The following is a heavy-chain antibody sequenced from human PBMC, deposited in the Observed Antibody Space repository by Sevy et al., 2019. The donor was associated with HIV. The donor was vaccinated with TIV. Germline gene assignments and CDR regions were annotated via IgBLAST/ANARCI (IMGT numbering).Heavy chain of an antibody. CDR1: GGSITSLY. D-gene: IGHD1-26*01. CDR3: AGENAWGRGYS. CDR2: IYYNGHI. J-gene: IGHJ4*02. V-gene: IGHV4-59*08. Sequence: SETLSLTCAVSGGSITSLYWNWIRQPPGKGLEWIASIYYNGHINYNPSLKSRVTVSLDTSKNQFSLRLSSVTAADTATYSCAGENAWGRGYSWGQGTLVTVSS.